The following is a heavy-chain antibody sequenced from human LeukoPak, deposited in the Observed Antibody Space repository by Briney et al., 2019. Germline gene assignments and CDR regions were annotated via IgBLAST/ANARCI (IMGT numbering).Heavy chain of an antibody. CDR1: GFTFSSYS. CDR3: AKDQWWFGELHAFDI. V-gene: IGHV3-23*01. Sequence: GGSLRLPYAASGFTFSSYSMNWVRQAPGKGLEWVSTIRGSGGSTYYADSVKGRFTISRDNSKNTLSLQMNRLRAEDTAVYYCAKDQWWFGELHAFDIWGQGTMVTVSS. CDR2: IRGSGGST. D-gene: IGHD3-10*01. J-gene: IGHJ3*02.